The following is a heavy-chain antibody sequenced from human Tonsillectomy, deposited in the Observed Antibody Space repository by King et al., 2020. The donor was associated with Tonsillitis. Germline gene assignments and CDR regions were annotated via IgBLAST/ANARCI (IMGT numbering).Heavy chain of an antibody. Sequence: QLVQSGPEVKKPGASVKVSCKASGYTFSSHDISWVRQATGQGLEWMGWMNPNSGKTGYAQRFQGRVIMTRNTPISTACMEMNSLRSEDTAVYYCARGSSPWFGEFYYGIDVWGQGTTVTVSS. CDR1: GYTFSSHD. V-gene: IGHV1-8*02. D-gene: IGHD3-10*01. CDR2: MNPNSGKT. J-gene: IGHJ6*01. CDR3: ARGSSPWFGEFYYGIDV.